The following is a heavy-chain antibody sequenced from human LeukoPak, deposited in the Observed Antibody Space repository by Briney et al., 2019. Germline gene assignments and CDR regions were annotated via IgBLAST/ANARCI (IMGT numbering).Heavy chain of an antibody. V-gene: IGHV4-34*01. D-gene: IGHD2-8*02. Sequence: SETLSLTCTVSGGSISSYYWSWIRQPPGKGLEWIGEINHSGSTNYNPSLKSRVTISVDTSKNQFSLKLSSVTAADTAVYYCARVWCSEPDHSCLYWYFDLWGRGTLVTVSS. J-gene: IGHJ2*01. CDR1: GGSISSYY. CDR3: ARVWCSEPDHSCLYWYFDL. CDR2: INHSGST.